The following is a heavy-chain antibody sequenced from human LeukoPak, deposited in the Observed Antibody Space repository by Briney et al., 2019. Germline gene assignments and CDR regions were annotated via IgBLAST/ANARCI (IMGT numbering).Heavy chain of an antibody. CDR1: GGSISSYY. CDR2: IYTSGST. CDR3: ARDGLVPVRGSYYGMDV. J-gene: IGHJ6*02. V-gene: IGHV4-4*07. D-gene: IGHD3-10*01. Sequence: SETLSLTCTVSGGSISSYYWSWIRQPAGKGLEWIGRIYTSGSTNYNPSLKSRVTMSVDTSKNQFSLKLSSVTAADTAVYYCARDGLVPVRGSYYGMDVWGQGTTVTVSS.